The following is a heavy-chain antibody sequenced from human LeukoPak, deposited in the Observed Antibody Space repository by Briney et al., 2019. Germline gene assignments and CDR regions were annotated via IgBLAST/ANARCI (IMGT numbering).Heavy chain of an antibody. V-gene: IGHV3-21*01. CDR3: ARDSPTSGWRYYYYGMDV. J-gene: IGHJ6*02. D-gene: IGHD6-19*01. CDR2: ISSSSSYI. Sequence: GGSLRLSCAASGFTFSSYSMNWVRQAPGKGLEWVSSISSSSSYIYYADSVKGRFTISRDNAKNSLYLQMNSLRAEDTAVYYCARDSPTSGWRYYYYGMDVWGQGTTVTVSS. CDR1: GFTFSSYS.